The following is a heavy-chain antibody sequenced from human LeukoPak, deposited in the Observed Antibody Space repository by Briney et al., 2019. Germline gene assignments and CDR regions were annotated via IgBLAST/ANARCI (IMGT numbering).Heavy chain of an antibody. J-gene: IGHJ3*01. CDR3: AKVQSDIVGAMFFAFYV. Sequence: GGSLSLFCGVSGFTFSSYSMNWVRQAPGKGLEWVASIIGSGSEMFYADSLKGRFTISRDNSENSLYLQMNSLRVEDTAVYYCAKVQSDIVGAMFFAFYVWGQGAMVSVSS. V-gene: IGHV3-21*06. D-gene: IGHD1-26*01. CDR2: IIGSGSEM. CDR1: GFTFSSYS.